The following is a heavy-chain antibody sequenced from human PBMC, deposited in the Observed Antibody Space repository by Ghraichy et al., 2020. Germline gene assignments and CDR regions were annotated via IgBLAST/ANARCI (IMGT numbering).Heavy chain of an antibody. V-gene: IGHV3-30*02. CDR1: GFSFSRFG. CDR2: IRYDESNI. Sequence: GGSLRLSRAASGFSFSRFGLYWVRQAPGKGLDWVAFIRYDESNIFYGDSVEGRFSISRDISKNTVYLHMNGLRPEDSAVYYCARDLYDHYMDVWGKGTAVTVSS. J-gene: IGHJ6*03. CDR3: ARDLYDHYMDV.